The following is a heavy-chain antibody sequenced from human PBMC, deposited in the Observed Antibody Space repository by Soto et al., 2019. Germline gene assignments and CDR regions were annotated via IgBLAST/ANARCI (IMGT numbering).Heavy chain of an antibody. CDR2: IYYSGRT. J-gene: IGHJ4*02. CDR3: ARDRDYGLDY. V-gene: IGHV4-31*03. Sequence: QVLLQESGPGLVKPSQTLSLTCTVSGGSIRTGGYYWTWIRQHPGKGLEWIGHIYYSGRTNYNPSLKSRLTISVDTSKNQFSLKLSSVIAADTAVYYCARDRDYGLDYWGQGTLVTVSS. CDR1: GGSIRTGGYY. D-gene: IGHD4-17*01.